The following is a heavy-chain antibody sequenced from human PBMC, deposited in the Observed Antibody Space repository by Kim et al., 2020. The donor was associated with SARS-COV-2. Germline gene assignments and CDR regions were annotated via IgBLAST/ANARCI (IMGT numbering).Heavy chain of an antibody. CDR1: GFSISTTYY. J-gene: IGHJ4*01. Sequence: SETLSLTCTVFGFSISTTYYWGWIRQPPGKGLEWIGCIYHSGNTYYKPSLKSRVTISVDTSKNQFSLKLSSVTAADTAVYYCARVYSGSGSYYWGFDYWG. CDR2: IYHSGNT. D-gene: IGHD3-10*01. V-gene: IGHV4-38-2*02. CDR3: ARVYSGSGSYYWGFDY.